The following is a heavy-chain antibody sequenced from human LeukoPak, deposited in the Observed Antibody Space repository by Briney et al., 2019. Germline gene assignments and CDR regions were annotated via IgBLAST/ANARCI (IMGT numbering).Heavy chain of an antibody. D-gene: IGHD2-21*02. CDR3: AKAIGVSGDRNFDY. CDR2: ISYGGSNK. CDR1: GFTFSSYA. V-gene: IGHV3-30-3*01. Sequence: PGGSLRLSCAASGFTFSSYAMHWVRQAPGKGLEWVAVISYGGSNKYYADSVKGRFTISRDNSKNTLYLQMNSLRAEDTAVYYCAKAIGVSGDRNFDYWGQGTLVTASS. J-gene: IGHJ4*02.